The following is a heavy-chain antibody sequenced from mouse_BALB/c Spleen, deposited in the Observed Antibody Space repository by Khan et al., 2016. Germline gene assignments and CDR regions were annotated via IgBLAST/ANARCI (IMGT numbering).Heavy chain of an antibody. V-gene: IGHV3-8*02. J-gene: IGHJ2*01. D-gene: IGHD2-3*01. CDR2: ISYSGST. CDR3: ATYDGYLFDY. Sequence: EVKLEESGPSLVKPSQTLSLTCSVTGDSITSGYWNWIRKFPGNKLEYMGYISYSGSTYYNPSLNSRISITRDTSTNQSYLQLNSVTTEDTATYYCATYDGYLFDYWGQGTTLTVSS. CDR1: GDSITSGY.